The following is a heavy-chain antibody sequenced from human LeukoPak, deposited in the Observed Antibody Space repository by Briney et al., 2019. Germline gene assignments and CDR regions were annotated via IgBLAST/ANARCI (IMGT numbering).Heavy chain of an antibody. J-gene: IGHJ4*02. CDR3: AKDTLRRDGYNFDY. Sequence: GGSVRLSCAASGFTFDDYAMHWVRQAPGKGLEWVSGISWNSGSIGYADSVKGRFTISRDNAKNSLYLQMNSLRAEDTALYYCAKDTLRRDGYNFDYWGQGTLVTVSS. CDR1: GFTFDDYA. CDR2: ISWNSGSI. V-gene: IGHV3-9*01. D-gene: IGHD5-24*01.